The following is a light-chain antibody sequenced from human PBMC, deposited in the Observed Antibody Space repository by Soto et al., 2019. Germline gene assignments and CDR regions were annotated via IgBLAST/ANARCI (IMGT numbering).Light chain of an antibody. J-gene: IGLJ2*01. V-gene: IGLV1-40*01. CDR2: DNT. CDR3: QSYDSSLSASEVV. CDR1: SSNIGAGYN. Sequence: QSVLTQPPSVSGAPGQRVTISCIGSSSNIGAGYNVHWYQQLPGTAPKLLIYDNTYRPSGVPDRFSGSKSGTSASLAITGLQAEDEADYYCQSYDSSLSASEVVFGGGTKVTVL.